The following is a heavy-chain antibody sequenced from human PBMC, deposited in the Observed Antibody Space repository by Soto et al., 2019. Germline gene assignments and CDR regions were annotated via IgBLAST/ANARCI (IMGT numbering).Heavy chain of an antibody. D-gene: IGHD6-19*01. CDR1: GFTFSSYA. CDR2: ISYNGGNT. CDR3: AKDQIAVATAGWWASFDY. V-gene: IGHV3-30-3*01. J-gene: IGHJ4*02. Sequence: VGSLILSCAASGFTFSSYAMHWVRQAPGKGLEWVSVISYNGGNTYYADSVKGRFTISRDNSKNTLYLQMNSLRAEDTAVYYCAKDQIAVATAGWWASFDYWGQGTLVTVSS.